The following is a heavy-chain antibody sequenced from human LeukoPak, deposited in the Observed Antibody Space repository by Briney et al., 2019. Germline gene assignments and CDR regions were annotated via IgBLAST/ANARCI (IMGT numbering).Heavy chain of an antibody. CDR3: AGNNILTGYYLFDY. CDR1: GFTFSSYG. Sequence: PGGSLRLSCAASGFTFSSYGMHWVRQAPGKGLEWVAVIWYDGSNKYYADSVKGRFTISRDNSKNTLYLQMNSLRAEDTAVYYCAGNNILTGYYLFDYWGQGTLVTVSS. J-gene: IGHJ4*02. D-gene: IGHD3-9*01. CDR2: IWYDGSNK. V-gene: IGHV3-33*01.